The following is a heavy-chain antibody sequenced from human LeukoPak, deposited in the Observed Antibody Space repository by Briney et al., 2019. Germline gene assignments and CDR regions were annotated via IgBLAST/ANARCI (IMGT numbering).Heavy chain of an antibody. J-gene: IGHJ4*02. Sequence: ASVKVSCKASGYTFTSYDINWVRQATGQGLEWMGWVNPNSGHTGYAQKFQGRVTMTRNSSITTAYMALSSLTSEDTAVYYCARGAPGSYCSGGSCPYFDYWGQGTLVSVSS. CDR1: GYTFTSYD. V-gene: IGHV1-8*01. CDR3: ARGAPGSYCSGGSCPYFDY. D-gene: IGHD2-15*01. CDR2: VNPNSGHT.